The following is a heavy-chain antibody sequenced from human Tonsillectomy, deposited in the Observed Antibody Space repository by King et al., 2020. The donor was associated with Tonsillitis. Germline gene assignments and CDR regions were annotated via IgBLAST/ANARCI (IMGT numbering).Heavy chain of an antibody. D-gene: IGHD4-17*01. CDR1: GFSFSDAW. CDR3: STRPPPHGDYTLDY. J-gene: IGHJ4*02. V-gene: IGHV3-15*01. Sequence: VQLVESGGGLVQPGGSLRLSCAASGFSFSDAWMNWVRQAPGKGLEWVGRIKSKSNGGTTDYAAPVKGRFTISRDDSKNTIYRQMSSLTTDDTAIYYCSTRPPPHGDYTLDYWGQGTLVTVSS. CDR2: IKSKSNGGTT.